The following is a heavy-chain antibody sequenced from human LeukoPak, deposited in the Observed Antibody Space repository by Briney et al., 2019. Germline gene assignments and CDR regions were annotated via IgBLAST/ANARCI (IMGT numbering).Heavy chain of an antibody. CDR2: INHSGST. CDR1: GGSFSGYY. D-gene: IGHD6-13*01. Sequence: PSETPSLTCAVYGGSFSGYYWSWIRQPPGKGLEWIGEINHSGSTNYNPSLKSRVTISVDTSKDQFSLKLSSVTAADTAVYYCARGRVAAAGREYYYYYYYMDVWGKGTTVTVSS. CDR3: ARGRVAAAGREYYYYYYYMDV. V-gene: IGHV4-34*01. J-gene: IGHJ6*03.